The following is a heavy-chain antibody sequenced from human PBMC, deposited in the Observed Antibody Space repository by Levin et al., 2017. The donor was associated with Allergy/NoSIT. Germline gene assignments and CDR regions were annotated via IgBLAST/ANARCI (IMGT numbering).Heavy chain of an antibody. V-gene: IGHV1-69*04. CDR1: GDTFGKYS. D-gene: IGHD3-10*01. J-gene: IGHJ6*03. CDR3: ARGVGVPSESGTLYYMDV. Sequence: SVKVSCKTSGDTFGKYSMTWLRQAPGQGLEWLGRVVPFLDIAHQVQKVKGRVTLTADKSTRTAYMELRRLTSEDTAVYYCARGVGVPSESGTLYYMDVWGKGTPVIVSS. CDR2: VVPFLDIA.